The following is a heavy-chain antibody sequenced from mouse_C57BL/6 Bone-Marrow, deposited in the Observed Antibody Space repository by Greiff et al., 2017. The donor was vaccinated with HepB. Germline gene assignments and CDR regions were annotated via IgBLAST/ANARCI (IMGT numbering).Heavy chain of an antibody. V-gene: IGHV1-76*01. J-gene: IGHJ2*01. CDR1: GYTFTDYY. Sequence: VQLQQSGAELVRPGASVKLSCKASGYTFTDYYINWVKQRPGQGLEWIARIYPGSGNTYYNEKFKGKATLTAEKSSSTAYMQLSSLTSEDSAVYFCARAEYDYDYWGQGTTLTVSS. CDR2: IYPGSGNT. D-gene: IGHD2-4*01. CDR3: ARAEYDYDY.